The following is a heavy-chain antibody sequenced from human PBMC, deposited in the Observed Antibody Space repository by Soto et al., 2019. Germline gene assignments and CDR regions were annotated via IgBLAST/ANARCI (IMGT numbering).Heavy chain of an antibody. CDR1: GGSFSSYS. J-gene: IGHJ3*01. V-gene: IGHV1-69*06. Sequence: QVQLVQSGAEVKKPGSSVKVSCKTSGGSFSSYSIAWVRQAPGQGLEWMGQIIPMFDTTNYAQRFQGRVTITADKSTGTACMELSRLTSEDTAVYFCATPLVRVTPPQDAFDVWGKGTLVTVSS. D-gene: IGHD1-26*01. CDR2: IIPMFDTT. CDR3: ATPLVRVTPPQDAFDV.